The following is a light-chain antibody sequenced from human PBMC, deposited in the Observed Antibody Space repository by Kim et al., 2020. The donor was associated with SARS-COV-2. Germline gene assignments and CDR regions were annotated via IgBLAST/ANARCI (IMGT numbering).Light chain of an antibody. Sequence: ASLGDRVTITCRASQDVSSWLAWFQQRPGKAPQCLIYAASSLQSGVPSRFSGSGSGTHFTLTISTLHPEDFATYYCQQHGDYPITFGQGTRLEIK. CDR3: QQHGDYPIT. J-gene: IGKJ5*01. CDR2: AAS. CDR1: QDVSSW. V-gene: IGKV1-16*01.